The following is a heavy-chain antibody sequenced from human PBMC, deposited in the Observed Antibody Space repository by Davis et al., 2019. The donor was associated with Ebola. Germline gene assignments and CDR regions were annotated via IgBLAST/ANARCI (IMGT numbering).Heavy chain of an antibody. CDR3: ARSRYGSSFDS. J-gene: IGHJ4*02. CDR1: GDSISRYY. CDR2: IYYGGGT. Sequence: MPSETLSLTCSVSGDSISRYYWTWIRQSPGKGLEWIGYIYYGGGTKYNPSLTSRVTISSDMPKNQFSLKVTSVTAADTAVYYCARSRYGSSFDSWGQGTLVSVSS. V-gene: IGHV4-59*08. D-gene: IGHD6-13*01.